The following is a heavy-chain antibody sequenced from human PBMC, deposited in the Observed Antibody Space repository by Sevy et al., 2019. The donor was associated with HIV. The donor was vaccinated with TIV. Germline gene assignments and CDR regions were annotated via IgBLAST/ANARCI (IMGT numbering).Heavy chain of an antibody. J-gene: IGHJ6*02. Sequence: GGSLRLSCAASGFTFSVYEMNWVRQAPGKGLEWVSYISSSGSTIYYADSVKGRFTVSRDNAKNSQFLQMNSLRAEDTGVYYCAREGSSHSMDVWGQGTTVTVSS. CDR3: AREGSSHSMDV. V-gene: IGHV3-48*03. CDR2: ISSSGSTI. CDR1: GFTFSVYE. D-gene: IGHD1-26*01.